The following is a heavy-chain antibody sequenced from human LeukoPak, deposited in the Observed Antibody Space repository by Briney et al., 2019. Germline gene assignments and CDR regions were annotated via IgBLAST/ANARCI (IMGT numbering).Heavy chain of an antibody. J-gene: IGHJ5*02. CDR3: AKTYYDILTGYYFGWFDP. CDR2: IIPIFGTA. V-gene: IGHV1-69*13. Sequence: SVKVSCKASGGTFSSYAISWVRQASGQGLEWMGGIIPIFGTANYAQKFQGRVTITADESTSTAYMELSSLRSEDTAVYYCAKTYYDILTGYYFGWFDPWGQGTLVTVSS. CDR1: GGTFSSYA. D-gene: IGHD3-9*01.